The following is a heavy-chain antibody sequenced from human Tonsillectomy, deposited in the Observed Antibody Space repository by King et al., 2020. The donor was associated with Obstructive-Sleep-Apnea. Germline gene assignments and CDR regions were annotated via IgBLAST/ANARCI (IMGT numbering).Heavy chain of an antibody. Sequence: VQLVESGGGLVQPGESLKLSCAASGFTFSGSAIHWVRQASGKGLEWVGRIRSKANNYATEYSGSVNGRFTLSRDDSKNTAYLQMNSLKTEDTAVYYCTREVVGATYVDYWGQGTLVTVSS. D-gene: IGHD1-26*01. CDR3: TREVVGATYVDY. CDR1: GFTFSGSA. CDR2: IRSKANNYAT. V-gene: IGHV3-73*01. J-gene: IGHJ4*02.